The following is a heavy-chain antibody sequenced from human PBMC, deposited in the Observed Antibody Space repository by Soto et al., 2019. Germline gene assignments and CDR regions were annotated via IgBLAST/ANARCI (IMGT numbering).Heavy chain of an antibody. CDR3: ARGRYYDFWSGYGFGLYYYYGMDV. D-gene: IGHD3-3*01. CDR2: MNPNSGNT. CDR1: GYTFTRYG. V-gene: IGHV1-8*01. J-gene: IGHJ6*02. Sequence: ASVKVSCKTSGYTFTRYGISWVRQATGQGLEWMGWMNPNSGNTGYAQKFQGRVTMTRNTSISTAYMELSSLRPEDTAVYYCARGRYYDFWSGYGFGLYYYYGMDVWGQGTTVTVSS.